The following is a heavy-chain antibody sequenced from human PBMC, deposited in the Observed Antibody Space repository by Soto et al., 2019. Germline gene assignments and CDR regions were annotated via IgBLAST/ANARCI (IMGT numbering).Heavy chain of an antibody. CDR3: ARAKLYCVVMSFSPRDFYGMDV. J-gene: IGHJ6*02. V-gene: IGHV3-53*02. CDR2: IYAGGAT. Sequence: VQLVETGGGLIQPGGSLRLSCTASGFTVSGNYMSWVRQAPGKALEWVSVIYAGGATSYADSVKGRFTISRDNSKTTVYLQMYNLRAEDTAVYHCARAKLYCVVMSFSPRDFYGMDVWGQGTTVTVSS. CDR1: GFTVSGNY. D-gene: IGHD3-16*02.